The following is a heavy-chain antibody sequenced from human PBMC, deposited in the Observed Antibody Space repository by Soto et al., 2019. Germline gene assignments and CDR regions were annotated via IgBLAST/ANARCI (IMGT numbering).Heavy chain of an antibody. J-gene: IGHJ5*02. CDR2: INHSGST. Sequence: PSETLSLTCAVYGGSFSGYYWSWIRQPPGKGLEWIGEINHSGSTNYNPSLKSRVTISVDTSKNQFSLKLSSVTAADTAVYYCARARIMITFGGVIASNWFDPWGQGTLVTGSS. CDR1: GGSFSGYY. CDR3: ARARIMITFGGVIASNWFDP. V-gene: IGHV4-34*01. D-gene: IGHD3-16*02.